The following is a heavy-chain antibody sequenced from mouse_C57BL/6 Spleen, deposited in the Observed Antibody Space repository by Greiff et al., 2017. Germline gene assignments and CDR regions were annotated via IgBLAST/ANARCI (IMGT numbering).Heavy chain of an antibody. CDR3: ARGTEIFDY. V-gene: IGHV3-6*01. CDR1: GYSITSGYY. D-gene: IGHD4-1*01. Sequence: EVQLQQSGPGLVKPSQSLSLSCSVSGYSITSGYYWDWIRQFPGNKLEWMGYISYDGSNNYNPSLKNRISITHDTAKNQFFLKLNAVATEDTATYYCARGTEIFDYWGQGTTLTVST. J-gene: IGHJ2*01. CDR2: ISYDGSN.